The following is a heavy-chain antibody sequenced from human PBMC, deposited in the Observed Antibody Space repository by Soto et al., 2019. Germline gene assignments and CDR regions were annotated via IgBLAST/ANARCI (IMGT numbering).Heavy chain of an antibody. Sequence: EVQLVESGGGLVQPGGSLRLSCAASGFTFSSSWMSWVRQPPGKGLEWVATIKPDGSEKYYVDSVKGRFTISRDNAKNSLYLQMNSLRVEDTAVFYCADPLDLDVWGKGATVTVSS. V-gene: IGHV3-7*01. CDR2: IKPDGSEK. D-gene: IGHD3-16*02. CDR1: GFTFSSSW. J-gene: IGHJ6*04. CDR3: ADPLDLDV.